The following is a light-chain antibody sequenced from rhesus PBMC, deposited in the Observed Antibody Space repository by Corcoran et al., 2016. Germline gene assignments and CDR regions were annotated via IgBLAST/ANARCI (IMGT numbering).Light chain of an antibody. V-gene: IGKV1-25*01. CDR3: QQHDNSPRT. Sequence: DIQMTQSPSSLSASVGDRVTITCRASQGITNDLAWSQQKPGETPKLLIYEASSLQSVIPSRFSGSGFGTDFTLTISSLQSEDFATYYCQQHDNSPRTFGQGTKVEIK. CDR2: EAS. J-gene: IGKJ1*01. CDR1: QGITND.